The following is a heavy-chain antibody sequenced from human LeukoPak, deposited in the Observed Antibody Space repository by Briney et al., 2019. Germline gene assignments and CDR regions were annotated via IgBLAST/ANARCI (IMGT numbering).Heavy chain of an antibody. CDR3: ARFREVGGTSGGFDY. Sequence: PAGTLRLSCAASGCTFIGNTMSWIRQAPGKGLEWIAAISHGGGSTYNAASVKGRFTISGDNSKNTLYLKMNSLRAEDTAVYYCARFREVGGTSGGFDYWGQGTLVTVSS. D-gene: IGHD1-26*01. CDR1: GCTFIGNT. CDR2: ISHGGGST. V-gene: IGHV3-23*01. J-gene: IGHJ4*02.